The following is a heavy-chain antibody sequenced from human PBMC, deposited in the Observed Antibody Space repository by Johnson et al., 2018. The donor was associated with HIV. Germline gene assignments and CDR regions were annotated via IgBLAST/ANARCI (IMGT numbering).Heavy chain of an antibody. CDR1: GFTFSDYY. CDR2: ISSSGSTI. CDR3: ARDELLWFGEGSGAFDI. D-gene: IGHD3-10*01. V-gene: IGHV3-11*04. Sequence: QVQLVESGGGLIQPGGSLRLSCAASGFTFSDYYMSWIRQAPGKGLEWVSYISSSGSTIYYADSVTGRFTISRDNAKNSLYLQMNSLRAEDTAVYYCARDELLWFGEGSGAFDIWGQGTMVTVSS. J-gene: IGHJ3*02.